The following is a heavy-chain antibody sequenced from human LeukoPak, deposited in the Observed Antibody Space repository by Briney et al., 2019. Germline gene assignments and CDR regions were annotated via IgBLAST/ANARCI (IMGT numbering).Heavy chain of an antibody. J-gene: IGHJ4*02. CDR1: GYTFTSYD. CDR2: MNPNSGNT. D-gene: IGHD6-19*01. CDR3: ARGIAVAGYYFDY. V-gene: IGHV1-8*01. Sequence: ASVTVSCKGSGYTFTSYDINWVRQATGQGLEWMGWMNPNSGNTGYAQKFQGRVTTTRNTSISTAYMELSSLRSEDTAVYYCARGIAVAGYYFDYWGQGTLVTVSS.